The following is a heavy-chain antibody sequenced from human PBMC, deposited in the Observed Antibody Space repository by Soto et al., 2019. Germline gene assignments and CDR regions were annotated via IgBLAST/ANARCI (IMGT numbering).Heavy chain of an antibody. CDR1: GYTFTSYG. D-gene: IGHD2-21*02. J-gene: IGHJ4*02. CDR3: GGEEPLCCGDCYPEN. V-gene: IGHV1-18*01. Sequence: QVQLVQSGAEVKKPGASVKVSCKASGYTFTSYGISWVRQAPGQGLEWMGWISAYNGNTNYAQKLQGRVTMTTDTSTNTDDMELRSLGTYDTAGYYCGGEEPLCCGDCYPENLGQGTLVTVSS. CDR2: ISAYNGNT.